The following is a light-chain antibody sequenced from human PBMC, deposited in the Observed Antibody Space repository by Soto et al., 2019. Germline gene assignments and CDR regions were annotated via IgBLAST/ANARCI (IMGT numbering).Light chain of an antibody. CDR3: FSYAGSATSV. V-gene: IGLV2-23*01. CDR1: RSDVGSYNL. J-gene: IGLJ1*01. Sequence: QSALTQPASVSGSPGQSLTISCTGTRSDVGSYNLVSWYQHHPGKAPKLIIYEGSKRPSGVSSRFSGSKSGNTASLTISGLQADDEAVYHCFSYAGSATSVFGTGTKLTVL. CDR2: EGS.